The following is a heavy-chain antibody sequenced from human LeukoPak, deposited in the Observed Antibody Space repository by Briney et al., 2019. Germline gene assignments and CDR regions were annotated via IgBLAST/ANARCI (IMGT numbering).Heavy chain of an antibody. V-gene: IGHV3-48*03. CDR2: ISSSGSTV. J-gene: IGHJ4*02. Sequence: GGSLRLSCAASGFTFSSYEMNWVRQAPGKGLEWVSYISSSGSTVYYADSVKGRFTISRDNSKNTLYLQMNSLRAEDTAVYYCAKDAPSGSPYWGQGTLVTVSS. CDR1: GFTFSSYE. CDR3: AKDAPSGSPY.